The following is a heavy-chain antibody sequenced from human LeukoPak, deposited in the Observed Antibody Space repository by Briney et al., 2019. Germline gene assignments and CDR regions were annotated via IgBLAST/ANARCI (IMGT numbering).Heavy chain of an antibody. CDR1: GYPFINYP. CDR3: ASGGYGTFDS. D-gene: IGHD5-12*01. Sequence: LGDSLNISCQVSGYPFINYPIGWVRQMPGKGLEWMGIIYPGDADTRYSPSFHGHVIISADKSISTPYLQWNSLKASDTAMYYCASGGYGTFDSWGQGTLVTVSS. V-gene: IGHV5-51*01. CDR2: IYPGDADT. J-gene: IGHJ4*02.